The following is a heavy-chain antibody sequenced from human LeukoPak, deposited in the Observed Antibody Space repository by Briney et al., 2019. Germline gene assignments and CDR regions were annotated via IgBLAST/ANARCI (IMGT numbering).Heavy chain of an antibody. CDR3: ARDGRFGDYDY. V-gene: IGHV3-48*03. J-gene: IGHJ4*02. CDR1: GFTFSSYE. CDR2: ISSSGSTI. D-gene: IGHD3-10*01. Sequence: GGSLRLSCAASGFTFSSYEMNWVRQAPGKGLEWVSYISSSGSTIYYADSVKGGFTVSRDNAKNSLYLQMNSLRAEDTAVYYCARDGRFGDYDYWGQGTLVTVSS.